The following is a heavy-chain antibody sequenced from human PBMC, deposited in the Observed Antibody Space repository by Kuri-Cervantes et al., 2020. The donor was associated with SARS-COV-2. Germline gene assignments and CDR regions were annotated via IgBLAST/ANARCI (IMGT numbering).Heavy chain of an antibody. CDR1: GDSMSGSY. CDR3: ARHIPYYDFWSGYYDAFDI. CDR2: VSDTGSR. V-gene: IGHV4-59*01. D-gene: IGHD3-3*01. Sequence: GSLRLSCIVSGDSMSGSYWTWMRKSPGRGLEWIGYVSDTGSRYNPSLGSRVTISVDTSKNQFSLRLTSVTAADTAVYYCARHIPYYDFWSGYYDAFDIWGQGTMVTVSS. J-gene: IGHJ3*02.